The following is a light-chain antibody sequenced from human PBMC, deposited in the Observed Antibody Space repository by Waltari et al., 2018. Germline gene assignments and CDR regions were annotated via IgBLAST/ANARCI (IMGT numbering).Light chain of an antibody. Sequence: SSELTQDPAVSVPLGQTVRFTCQGDSLRTSYARWYQLKPGQAPVLVIYGKAKRPSGIPDRISGYSSGTTSSLTITGAQAEDEADYYCSSRNGRANQVVFAGGTKVTVL. CDR1: SLRTSY. J-gene: IGLJ3*02. CDR2: GKA. V-gene: IGLV3-19*01. CDR3: SSRNGRANQVV.